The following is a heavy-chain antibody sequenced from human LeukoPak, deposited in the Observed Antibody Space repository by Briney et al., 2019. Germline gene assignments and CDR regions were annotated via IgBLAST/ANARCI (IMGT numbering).Heavy chain of an antibody. Sequence: SETLSLTCTASGGSISSYYWSWIRQPPGKGLEWIGYIYTSGSTNYNPSLKSRVTISVDTSKNQFSLKLSSVTAADTAVYYCARFGPYCSSTSCSYYFDYWGQGTLVTVSS. J-gene: IGHJ4*02. CDR1: GGSISSYY. CDR2: IYTSGST. V-gene: IGHV4-4*09. D-gene: IGHD2-2*01. CDR3: ARFGPYCSSTSCSYYFDY.